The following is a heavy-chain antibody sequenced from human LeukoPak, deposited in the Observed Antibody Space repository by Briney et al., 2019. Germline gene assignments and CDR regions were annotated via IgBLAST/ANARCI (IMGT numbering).Heavy chain of an antibody. D-gene: IGHD2-2*01. CDR2: IYHSGST. CDR1: GYSISSGYY. V-gene: IGHV4-38-2*01. J-gene: IGHJ3*02. Sequence: SETLSLTCAVSGYSISSGYYWGWIRQPPGKGLEWIGSIYHSGSTYYNPSLKSRVTISVDTSKNQFSLKLSSVTAADTAVSYCAREYCSSTSCYYPDVFDIWGQWTMVTVSS. CDR3: AREYCSSTSCYYPDVFDI.